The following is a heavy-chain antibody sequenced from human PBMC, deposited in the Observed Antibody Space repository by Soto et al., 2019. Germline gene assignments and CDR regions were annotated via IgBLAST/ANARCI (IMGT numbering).Heavy chain of an antibody. J-gene: IGHJ4*02. Sequence: QITLKESGPTLVKPTQTLTLTCTFSGFSLSTSGVGVGWIRQPPGKALEWLALIYWDDDKRYSPSLKSRLTITKDTSKNQVVLTMTNMDPVDTATYYCTQSLDYDSSGYSFDYWGQGTRVTVSS. CDR1: GFSLSTSGVG. CDR2: IYWDDDK. CDR3: TQSLDYDSSGYSFDY. V-gene: IGHV2-5*02. D-gene: IGHD3-22*01.